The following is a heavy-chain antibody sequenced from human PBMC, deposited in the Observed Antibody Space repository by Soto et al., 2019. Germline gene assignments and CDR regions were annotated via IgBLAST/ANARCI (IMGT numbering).Heavy chain of an antibody. D-gene: IGHD2-15*01. CDR2: ISGSGGST. Sequence: GSLRLSCAASGFTFSSYAMSWVRQAPGKGLEWVSAISGSGGSTYYADSVKGRFTISRDNSKNTLYLQMNSLRAEDTAVYYCAKWDLGYCSGGSCPNFDYWGQGTLVTVSS. V-gene: IGHV3-23*01. CDR1: GFTFSSYA. J-gene: IGHJ4*02. CDR3: AKWDLGYCSGGSCPNFDY.